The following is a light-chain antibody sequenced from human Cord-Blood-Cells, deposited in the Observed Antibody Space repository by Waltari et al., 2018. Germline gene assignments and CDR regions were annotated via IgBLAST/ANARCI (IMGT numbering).Light chain of an antibody. V-gene: IGLV2-14*01. CDR2: DVS. Sequence: QSALTQPASVSGSPGQSITISCTGTSSDVGGYNYVSWYQQHPGKAPKLMIYDVSNRPSGFSNRFSGSKSGNTASLTISGLQAEDEADYYCSSYTSSSTGVFGGGTKLTVL. CDR3: SSYTSSSTGV. J-gene: IGLJ2*01. CDR1: SSDVGGYNY.